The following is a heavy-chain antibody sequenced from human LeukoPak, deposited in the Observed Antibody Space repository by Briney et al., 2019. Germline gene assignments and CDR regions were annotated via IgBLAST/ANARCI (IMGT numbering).Heavy chain of an antibody. CDR1: GYTFTSYY. V-gene: IGHV1-46*01. D-gene: IGHD5-12*01. J-gene: IGHJ4*02. CDR3: ARGGYSGYVDY. CDR2: INPSGGST. Sequence: ASVKVSCTASGYTFTSYYMHWGRQAPGQGLEWMGIINPSGGSTGYAQKFQGRVTMTRDTSTSTVYMELSSLRSEDTAVYYCARGGYSGYVDYWGQGTLVTVSS.